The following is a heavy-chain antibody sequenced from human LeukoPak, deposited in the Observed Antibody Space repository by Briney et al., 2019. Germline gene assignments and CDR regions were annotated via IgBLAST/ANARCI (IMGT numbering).Heavy chain of an antibody. J-gene: IGHJ4*02. CDR1: GLTFSSYA. CDR3: VNDQGGYEYYFDY. V-gene: IGHV3-64D*06. Sequence: PGGSLRLSCSASGLTFSSYAMHCVRQAPGKGLEYVSAISSNGGSTYYADSVKGRFTISRDNSKNTLYLQMSSLRAEDTAVYYCVNDQGGYEYYFDYWGQGTLVTVSS. D-gene: IGHD5-12*01. CDR2: ISSNGGST.